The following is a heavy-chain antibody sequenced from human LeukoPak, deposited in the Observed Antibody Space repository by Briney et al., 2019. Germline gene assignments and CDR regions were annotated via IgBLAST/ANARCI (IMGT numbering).Heavy chain of an antibody. CDR2: ISYRGST. J-gene: IGHJ5*02. V-gene: IGHV4-59*01. CDR1: GGSISGYY. CDR3: ARGFDGVAGWFDP. D-gene: IGHD3-9*01. Sequence: NPSETLSLTCTVSGGSISGYYWSWIRQPPGKRLEWIGYISYRGSTKYNSSLKSRVTISLDTSKNQFSLKLSSVIAADTAVYYCARGFDGVAGWFDPWGQGTLVIVSS.